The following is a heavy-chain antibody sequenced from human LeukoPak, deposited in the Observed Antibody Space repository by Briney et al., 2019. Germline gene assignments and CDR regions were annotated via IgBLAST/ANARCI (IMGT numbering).Heavy chain of an antibody. Sequence: PGGSLRLSCAASGFTFSSYSMNWVRQAPGKGLEWVSYISSSSSTIYYADSVKGRFTISRDNAKNSLYLQMNSLRAGDTAVYYCARGGYYGSGSSTKFDPWGQGTLVTVSS. CDR2: ISSSSSTI. J-gene: IGHJ5*02. V-gene: IGHV3-48*04. CDR1: GFTFSSYS. CDR3: ARGGYYGSGSSTKFDP. D-gene: IGHD3-10*01.